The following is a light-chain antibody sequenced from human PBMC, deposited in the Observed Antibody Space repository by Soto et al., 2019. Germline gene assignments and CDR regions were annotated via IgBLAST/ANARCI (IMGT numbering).Light chain of an antibody. CDR1: QTISSW. V-gene: IGKV1-5*03. J-gene: IGKJ4*01. CDR2: KTS. CDR3: QQYNTYFSLN. Sequence: IQRTRSPSSLSASVGYIFTISFLASQTISSWVAWYQQKPGKAPRLLIYKTSSLESGVPSRFSGSGSGTEFTLTIRGLQPDDFASYYCQQYNTYFSLNFGGGNTVDIK.